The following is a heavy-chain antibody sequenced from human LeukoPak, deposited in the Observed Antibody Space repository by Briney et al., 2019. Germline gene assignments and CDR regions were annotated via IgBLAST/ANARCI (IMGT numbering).Heavy chain of an antibody. CDR1: GFTFSSYA. D-gene: IGHD6-13*01. V-gene: IGHV3-23*01. Sequence: PGGSLRLSCAASGFTFSSYAMSWVRQAPGKGLEWVSAISGSGGSTYYADSVKGRFTISRDNSKNTLYLQMNRLRAEDTAVYYCAKDSEKHSSRWYWSHNWFDPWGQGTLVTVSS. CDR2: ISGSGGST. J-gene: IGHJ5*02. CDR3: AKDSEKHSSRWYWSHNWFDP.